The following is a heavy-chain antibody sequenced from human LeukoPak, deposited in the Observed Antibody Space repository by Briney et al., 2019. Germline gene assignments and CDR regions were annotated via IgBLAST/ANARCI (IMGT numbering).Heavy chain of an antibody. J-gene: IGHJ4*02. CDR2: IYYSGST. D-gene: IGHD3-3*01. CDR3: ARATALNVLRFLEWLPIDY. V-gene: IGHV4-59*11. CDR1: GGSISRHY. Sequence: SETLSLTCTVSGGSISRHYWSWIRQPPGEGLEWIGYIYYSGSTNYNPSLKSRVTISVDTSKNQFSLKLSSVTAADTAVYYCARATALNVLRFLEWLPIDYWGQGTLVTVSS.